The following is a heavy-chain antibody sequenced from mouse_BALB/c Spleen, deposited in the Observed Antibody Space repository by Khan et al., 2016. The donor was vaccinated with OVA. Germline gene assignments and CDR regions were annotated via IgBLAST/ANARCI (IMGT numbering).Heavy chain of an antibody. V-gene: IGHV1S127*01. Sequence: QVRLQQSGPELVRPGASVKMSCKAAGYTFTSFWIHWVKQRPGQGLEWIGMIDPSKSETRLNQKFKDKATLNVDKSSNTAYMQLSRLTSEDSAVCYCARGGYGSPFAYWGQGTLVTVSA. CDR2: IDPSKSET. D-gene: IGHD1-1*01. CDR1: GYTFTSFW. J-gene: IGHJ3*01. CDR3: ARGGYGSPFAY.